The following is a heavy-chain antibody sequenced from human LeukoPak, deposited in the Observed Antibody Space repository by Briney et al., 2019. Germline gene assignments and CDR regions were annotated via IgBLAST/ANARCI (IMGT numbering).Heavy chain of an antibody. CDR1: GFTFSNYA. CDR2: VSSQGDST. D-gene: IGHD6-13*01. Sequence: GGSLRLSCSASGFTFSNYAMHWVRQDPGKGLELVSAVSSQGDSTYYADSVKGRFSISRDNSKNTLYLQMSSLRAEDTAVYYCVKGAGSSSSYNWFDPWGQGTLVTVSS. V-gene: IGHV3-64D*09. J-gene: IGHJ5*02. CDR3: VKGAGSSSSYNWFDP.